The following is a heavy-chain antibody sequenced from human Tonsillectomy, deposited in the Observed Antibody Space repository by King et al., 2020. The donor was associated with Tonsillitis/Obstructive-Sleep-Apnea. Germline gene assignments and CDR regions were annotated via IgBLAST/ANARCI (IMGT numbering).Heavy chain of an antibody. CDR2: VSSDGSDK. CDR1: GFTFINYA. V-gene: IGHV3-30*04. D-gene: IGHD6-13*01. CDR3: ARAPGIAEVCTDNYGMDV. Sequence: VQLVESGGGVVQPGRSLRLSCAASGFTFINYAIHWVRQAPGKGLEWVAVVSSDGSDKFYSDSVKGRFTISRDNSKNTLYLQLKSLRPEDTAVYYCARAPGIAEVCTDNYGMDVWGQGTTVTVSS. J-gene: IGHJ6*02.